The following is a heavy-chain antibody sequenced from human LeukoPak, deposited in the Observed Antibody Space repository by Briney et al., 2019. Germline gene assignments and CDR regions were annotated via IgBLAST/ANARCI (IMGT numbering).Heavy chain of an antibody. D-gene: IGHD1-26*01. Sequence: SETLSLTCTVSGGSISSSSYYWGWIRQPPGKGLEWIGSIYYSGSTYYNPSLKSRVTISVDTSKNQFSLKLSSVTAADTAVYYCARHIWRGSYWNYYYYMDVWGKGTMVTVSS. V-gene: IGHV4-39*01. CDR1: GGSISSSSYY. J-gene: IGHJ6*03. CDR3: ARHIWRGSYWNYYYYMDV. CDR2: IYYSGST.